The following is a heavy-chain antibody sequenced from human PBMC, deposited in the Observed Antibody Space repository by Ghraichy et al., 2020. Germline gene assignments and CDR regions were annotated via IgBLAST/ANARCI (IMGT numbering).Heavy chain of an antibody. J-gene: IGHJ5*02. CDR3: ARDHANYYDDWFDT. D-gene: IGHD3-22*01. CDR2: MYYSGAS. CDR1: GYSIGSGYY. V-gene: IGHV4-38-2*02. Sequence: SETLSLTCAVSGYSIGSGYYWAWIRQPPGKGLEWIGSMYYSGASHYSPSLKSRVTISLDTSKNQFSLKLSSVTAADTAVYYCARDHANYYDDWFDTWGQGTLVTVSS.